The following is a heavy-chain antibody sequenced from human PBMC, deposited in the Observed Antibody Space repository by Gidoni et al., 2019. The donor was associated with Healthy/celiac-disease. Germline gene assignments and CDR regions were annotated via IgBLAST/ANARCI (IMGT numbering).Heavy chain of an antibody. CDR2: ISSGGGTI. V-gene: IGHV3-11*01. CDR3: ARDFFVDV. J-gene: IGHJ6*02. Sequence: QVQLVESEGRLVNLGGSLRLSCAASGFTFSDFYMSWIGQAPGKGLEWMSCISSGGGTIYYADSVKGRFTSSRDNAKNSLYLQMNSLRAEDTAVYYCARDFFVDVWGQGTTVTGSS. CDR1: GFTFSDFY. D-gene: IGHD3-3*01.